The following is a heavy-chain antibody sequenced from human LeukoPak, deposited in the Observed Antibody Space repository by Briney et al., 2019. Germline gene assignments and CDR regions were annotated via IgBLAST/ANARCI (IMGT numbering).Heavy chain of an antibody. Sequence: GASVKVSCKASGYTFTSYDINWVRQATGQGLEWMGWMNPNSGNTGYAQKFQGRVTITRNTSISTAYMELSSLRSEDTAVYYCARGTRVQLWLGGSYYYYYMDVWGKGTTVTVSS. CDR3: ARGTRVQLWLGGSYYYYYMDV. J-gene: IGHJ6*03. V-gene: IGHV1-8*03. D-gene: IGHD5-18*01. CDR2: MNPNSGNT. CDR1: GYTFTSYD.